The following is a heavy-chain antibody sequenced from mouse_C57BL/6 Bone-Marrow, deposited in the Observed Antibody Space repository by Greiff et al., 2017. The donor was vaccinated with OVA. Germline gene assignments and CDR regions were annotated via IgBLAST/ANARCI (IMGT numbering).Heavy chain of an antibody. CDR2: IRNKPNGSTT. J-gene: IGHJ2*01. CDR1: GFTFTNYY. Sequence: EAGGFTFTNYYMSWVRQPPGKALEWLAFIRNKPNGSTTEYSASVKGRFTISRDNSQSILYLQMNALRAEDSATYYCARYKGRVAVDYFDYWGQGTALTVSS. CDR3: ARYKGRVAVDYFDY. V-gene: IGHV7-3*01. D-gene: IGHD1-1*01.